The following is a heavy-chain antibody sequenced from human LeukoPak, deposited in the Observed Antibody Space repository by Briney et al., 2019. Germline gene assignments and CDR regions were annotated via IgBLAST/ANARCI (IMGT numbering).Heavy chain of an antibody. CDR2: ISAYNGNT. CDR3: ARGHTLYYESTAYYYFDY. CDR1: GYTFTSYG. V-gene: IGHV1-18*01. J-gene: IGHJ4*02. Sequence: ASVKVSCKASGYTFTSYGISWVRQAPGQGLEWMGWISAYNGNTNYAQKLQGRVTMTTDTSTSTAYMELRSLRSDDTAVYYCARGHTLYYESTAYYYFDYWGQGTLVTVSS. D-gene: IGHD3-22*01.